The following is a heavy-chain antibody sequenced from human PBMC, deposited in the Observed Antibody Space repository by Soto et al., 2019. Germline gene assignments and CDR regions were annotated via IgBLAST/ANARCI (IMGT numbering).Heavy chain of an antibody. CDR1: GFTFSSYG. Sequence: QVQVVESGGGVVQPGRSLRLSCAASGFTFSSYGMHWVRQAPGKGLEWVAVIWYDGSNKYYADSVKGRFTISRDNSKNTLYLQMNSLRAEDTAVYYCARENRIQLWLRFPAGGFDPWGQGTLVTVSS. J-gene: IGHJ5*02. CDR2: IWYDGSNK. CDR3: ARENRIQLWLRFPAGGFDP. V-gene: IGHV3-33*01. D-gene: IGHD5-18*01.